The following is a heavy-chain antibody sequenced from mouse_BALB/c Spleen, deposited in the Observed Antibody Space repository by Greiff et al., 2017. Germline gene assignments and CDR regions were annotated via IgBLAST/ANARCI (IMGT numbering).Heavy chain of an antibody. CDR3: ARAGRNSHCEN. Sequence: VQLKVSGPELVKPGASVKMSCKASGYTFTSYVMHWVKQKPGQGLGWIGYINPYNDGTKYNEEFKGMATLTSAKPSSTAYIERSSLTSEDSAVYYCARAGRNSHCENWGQGTTLTVST. CDR2: INPYNDGT. CDR1: GYTFTSYV. D-gene: IGHD2-1*01. V-gene: IGHV1-14*01. J-gene: IGHJ2*01.